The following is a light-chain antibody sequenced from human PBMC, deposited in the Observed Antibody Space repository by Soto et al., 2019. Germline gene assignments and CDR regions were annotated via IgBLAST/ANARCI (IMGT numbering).Light chain of an antibody. Sequence: EIVMTHSQATLFVSPGERAILSFRASQSISINLAWYQQKPGRAPRLLIYAASNRATGVPARFSGSWSGTEFTLTFSSLQSEDFAVYDCQQYNTWISFGQGTRLEI. CDR1: QSISIN. V-gene: IGKV3-15*01. CDR2: AAS. J-gene: IGKJ5*01. CDR3: QQYNTWIS.